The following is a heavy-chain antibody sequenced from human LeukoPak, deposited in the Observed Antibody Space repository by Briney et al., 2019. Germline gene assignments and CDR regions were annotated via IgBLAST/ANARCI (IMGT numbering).Heavy chain of an antibody. CDR3: ARVVDRWADY. CDR1: GYTFTGYY. V-gene: IGHV1-18*04. D-gene: IGHD3-16*02. CDR2: ISAYNGNT. J-gene: IGHJ4*02. Sequence: ASVKVSCKASGYTFTGYYMHWVRQAPGQGLEWMGWISAYNGNTNYAQKLQGRVTMTTDTSTSTAYMELRSLRSDDTAVYYCARVVDRWADYWGQGTLVTVSS.